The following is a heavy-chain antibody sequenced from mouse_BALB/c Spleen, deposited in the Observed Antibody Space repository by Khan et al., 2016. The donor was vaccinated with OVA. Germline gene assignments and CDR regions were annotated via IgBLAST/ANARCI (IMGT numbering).Heavy chain of an antibody. CDR2: INTHSGVP. D-gene: IGHD2-12*01. Sequence: QIQLVQSGPELKKPGETVRISCKASGYTFTTAGIQWVQKMPGKGLKWIGWINTHSGVPKYAEDFKGRFAFSLEISVSTTYLQITNLKNEDTATYFCARGVAAYYRDGGGAMEYWGQGTSVTVSS. J-gene: IGHJ4*01. V-gene: IGHV9-4*02. CDR1: GYTFTTAG. CDR3: ARGVAAYYRDGGGAMEY.